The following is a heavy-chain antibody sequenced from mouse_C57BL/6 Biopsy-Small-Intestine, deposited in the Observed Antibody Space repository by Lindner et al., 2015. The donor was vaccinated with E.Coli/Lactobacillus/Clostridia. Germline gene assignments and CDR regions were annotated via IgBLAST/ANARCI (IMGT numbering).Heavy chain of an antibody. CDR1: GYTFTTYV. CDR3: ARGAYAFYNYERNFDV. CDR2: INPYNDGT. V-gene: IGHV1-14*01. J-gene: IGHJ1*01. Sequence: VQLQESGPELVKPGASVKMSCKASGYTFTTYVIHWVKQKPGQGLEWIGYINPYNDGTKYNETFKGKATLTSDKSSGTAYMELSSLTSGDSAAYYCARGAYAFYNYERNFDVWGAGTTVTVSS. D-gene: IGHD2-12*01.